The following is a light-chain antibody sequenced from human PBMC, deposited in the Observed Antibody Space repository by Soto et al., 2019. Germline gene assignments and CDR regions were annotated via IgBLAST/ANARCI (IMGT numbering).Light chain of an antibody. CDR1: RSLQTW. CDR2: QAS. CDR3: QQYTCLWT. Sequence: IQMTQSPSTLSSSVRYIVTITFRASRSLQTWLAWYQQKPGKVPKLLIYQASSLQNGVPARFIGSGSGTEFTPTISSLQPDDVATYYCQQYTCLWTFGPGTKVDIK. V-gene: IGKV1-5*03. J-gene: IGKJ1*01.